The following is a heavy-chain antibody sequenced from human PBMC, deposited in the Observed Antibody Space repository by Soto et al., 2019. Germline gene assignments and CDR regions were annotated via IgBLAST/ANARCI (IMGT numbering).Heavy chain of an antibody. Sequence: QVQLVESGGGVVQPGRSLTIFCTASGFTFKHNAMHWIRQAPAKGLEWVADISYDGSTKNYADSVKGRFTISRDNSTNTLSLQMSALKGEDTATYYCAREGISESVPTYYDFCGQGTLVAV. J-gene: IGHJ4*02. CDR1: GFTFKHNA. CDR2: ISYDGSTK. V-gene: IGHV3-30-3*01. CDR3: AREGISESVPTYYDF. D-gene: IGHD2-21*01.